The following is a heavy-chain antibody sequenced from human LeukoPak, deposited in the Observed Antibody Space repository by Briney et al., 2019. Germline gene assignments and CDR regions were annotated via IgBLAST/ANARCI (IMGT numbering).Heavy chain of an antibody. J-gene: IGHJ4*02. CDR1: GGSFSGYY. CDR2: INHSGST. Sequence: SETLSLTCAVYGGSFSGYYWSWIRQPPGKGLEWIGEINHSGSTNYNPSLKSRVTISVDTSKNQFSLKLSSVTAADTAVYYCARGHSSSPFLDYWGQGTLVTVSS. V-gene: IGHV4-34*01. D-gene: IGHD6-13*01. CDR3: ARGHSSSPFLDY.